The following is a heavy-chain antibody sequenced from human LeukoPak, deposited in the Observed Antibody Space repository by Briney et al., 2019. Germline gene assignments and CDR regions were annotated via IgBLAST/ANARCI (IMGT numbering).Heavy chain of an antibody. Sequence: SVKVSCKASGGTFSSYAISWVRQAPGQGLEWMGRIIPILGIANYAQKFQGRVTITADKSTSTAYMELSSLRSEDTAVYYCANLWFGESHAFDYWGQGTLVTVSS. V-gene: IGHV1-69*04. CDR2: IIPILGIA. CDR3: ANLWFGESHAFDY. CDR1: GGTFSSYA. J-gene: IGHJ4*02. D-gene: IGHD3-10*01.